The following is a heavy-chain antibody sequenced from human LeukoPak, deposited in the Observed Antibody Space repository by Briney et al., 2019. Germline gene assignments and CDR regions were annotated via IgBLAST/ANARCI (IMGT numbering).Heavy chain of an antibody. Sequence: SETLSLTCTVSGCSMSSSSYYWGWIRQPPGKGLEWIGSIYYSGSIYYNPSLKSRVTISVDTSKNQFSLKLNSVTAADTAMYYCARQMGKRIFGVVIITWFDPWGQGTLVTVSS. D-gene: IGHD3-3*01. CDR2: IYYSGSI. V-gene: IGHV4-39*01. CDR3: ARQMGKRIFGVVIITWFDP. J-gene: IGHJ5*02. CDR1: GCSMSSSSYY.